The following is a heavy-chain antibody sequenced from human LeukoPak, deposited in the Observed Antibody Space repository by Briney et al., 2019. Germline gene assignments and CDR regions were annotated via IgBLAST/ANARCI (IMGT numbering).Heavy chain of an antibody. V-gene: IGHV1-18*01. CDR1: GYTFTSYG. CDR3: ARHAGRKYQLLSGGDWFDP. Sequence: ASVKVSCKASGYTFTSYGISWVRQAPGQGLEWMGWISAYNGNTNYAQKLQGRVPMTTDTSTSTAYMELRSLRSDDTAVYYCARHAGRKYQLLSGGDWFDPWGQGTLVTVSS. D-gene: IGHD2-2*01. CDR2: ISAYNGNT. J-gene: IGHJ5*02.